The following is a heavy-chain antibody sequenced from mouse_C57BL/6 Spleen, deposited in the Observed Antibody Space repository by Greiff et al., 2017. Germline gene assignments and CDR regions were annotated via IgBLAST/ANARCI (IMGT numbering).Heavy chain of an antibody. J-gene: IGHJ4*01. CDR1: GYAFTNYL. Sequence: VQLQESGAELVRPGTSVKVSCKASGYAFTNYLIEWVKQRPGQGLEWIGVINPGSGGTNYNEKFKGKATLTADKSSSTAYMQLSSLTSEDSAVYFCASGDYDYDAMDYWGQGTSVTVSS. CDR3: ASGDYDYDAMDY. D-gene: IGHD1-1*02. V-gene: IGHV1-54*01. CDR2: INPGSGGT.